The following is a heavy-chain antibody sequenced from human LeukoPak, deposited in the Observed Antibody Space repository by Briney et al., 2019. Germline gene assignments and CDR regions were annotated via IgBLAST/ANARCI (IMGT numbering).Heavy chain of an antibody. Sequence: GVSLRLSCAASGFTFSSYSVNWVRQAPGKGLEWVSIISRDSRTIIYTDSVKGRFAISRDNAKNSLYLQMDSLRAEDTAVYFCAASPPGGPIDYWGQGALVSAS. J-gene: IGHJ4*02. CDR1: GFTFSSYS. CDR2: ISRDSRTI. CDR3: AASPPGGPIDY. V-gene: IGHV3-21*01.